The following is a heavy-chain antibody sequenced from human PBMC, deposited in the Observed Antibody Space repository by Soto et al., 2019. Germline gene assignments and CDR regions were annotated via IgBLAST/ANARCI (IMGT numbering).Heavy chain of an antibody. CDR3: ARGDRGAFDL. CDR1: GFTFSYYW. J-gene: IGHJ3*01. CDR2: IHSDGSST. D-gene: IGHD1-26*01. V-gene: IGHV3-74*01. Sequence: PGGSLSLSCAASGFTFSYYWMHWVRQAPGMGLVWVSRIHSDGSSTTYADSVKGRFTISRDNARNTLYLQMNSLRAEDTAVYYCARGDRGAFDLWGQGTVVTVSS.